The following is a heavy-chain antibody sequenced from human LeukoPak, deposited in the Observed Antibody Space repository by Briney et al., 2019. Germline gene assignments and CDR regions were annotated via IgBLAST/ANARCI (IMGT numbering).Heavy chain of an antibody. CDR1: GYSFTSYW. Sequence: GESLKISCKGSGYSFTSYWIGWVRQMPGKGLEWMGIIYPGDSDTRYSPSFQGQVTISADKSISTAYLQWSSLKASDTAMYYCARLGLFYYDSSGYSIFDYWGQGTLVTVSS. CDR2: IYPGDSDT. D-gene: IGHD3-22*01. CDR3: ARLGLFYYDSSGYSIFDY. J-gene: IGHJ4*02. V-gene: IGHV5-51*01.